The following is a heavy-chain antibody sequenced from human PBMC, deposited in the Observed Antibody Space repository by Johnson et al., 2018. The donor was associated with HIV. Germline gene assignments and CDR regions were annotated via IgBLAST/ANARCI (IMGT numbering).Heavy chain of an antibody. Sequence: VQLVESGGGLVQPGGSLRLSCAASGFTFSSYAMSWVRQAPGKGLEWVSAISGSGGSTYYADSVKGRFTISRDNSKNSLYLQMNSLRAGDTAVDYCAAGLVGALDIWGQGTMVTVSS. D-gene: IGHD6-6*01. CDR2: ISGSGGST. CDR1: GFTFSSYA. J-gene: IGHJ3*02. CDR3: AAGLVGALDI. V-gene: IGHV3-23*04.